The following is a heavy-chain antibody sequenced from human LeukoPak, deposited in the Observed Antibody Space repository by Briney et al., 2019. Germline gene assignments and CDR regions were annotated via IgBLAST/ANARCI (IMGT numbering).Heavy chain of an antibody. CDR2: IYSGGST. V-gene: IGHV3-53*01. Sequence: GGSLRLSCAASGFPVSSNYMSWVRQAPGKGLEWVSVIYSGGSTYYADSVKGRFTISRDNSKNTLYLQMNSLRAEDTAVYYCARGFGWSFDYWGQGTLVTVSS. D-gene: IGHD2-15*01. CDR3: ARGFGWSFDY. J-gene: IGHJ4*02. CDR1: GFPVSSNY.